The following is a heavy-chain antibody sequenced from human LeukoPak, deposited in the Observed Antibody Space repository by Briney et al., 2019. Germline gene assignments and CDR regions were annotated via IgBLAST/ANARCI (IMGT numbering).Heavy chain of an antibody. Sequence: SETLSLTCTVSGGSISSYHWSWIRQPPGKGLEWIGSIYYSGNTYYHASLKSQVSISIDTSKNQFSLRLTSVTAADTAVYYCARQTGSGLFILPGGQGTLVTVSS. CDR2: IYYSGNT. CDR3: ARQTGSGLFILP. CDR1: GGSISSYH. V-gene: IGHV4-59*04. D-gene: IGHD3/OR15-3a*01. J-gene: IGHJ4*02.